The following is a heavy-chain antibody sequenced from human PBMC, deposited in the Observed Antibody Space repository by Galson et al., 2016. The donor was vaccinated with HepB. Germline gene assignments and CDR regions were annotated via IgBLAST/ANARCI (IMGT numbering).Heavy chain of an antibody. CDR3: ASGALPYSNQLDYDALDV. J-gene: IGHJ6*02. V-gene: IGHV1-69*13. D-gene: IGHD1-26*01. CDR2: IIPVFGRA. Sequence: SVKVSCKASGGTFSSYAISWVRQAPGQGLEWMGGIIPVFGRADYAQKFQGRVTITADESTTTAYVELSSLRPEDTAVYYCASGALPYSNQLDYDALDVWGQGTTVTVSS. CDR1: GGTFSSYA.